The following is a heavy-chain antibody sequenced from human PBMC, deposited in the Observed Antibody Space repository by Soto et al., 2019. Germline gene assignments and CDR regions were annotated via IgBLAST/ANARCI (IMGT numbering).Heavy chain of an antibody. CDR1: GGSISSYY. Sequence: SETLSLTCTVSGGSISSYYWSWIRQPPGKGLEWIGYIYYSGSTNYNPSLKSRVTISVDTSKNQFSLKLSSVTAADTAVYYCARAGLGGQWRYFDYWGQGTLVTVSS. J-gene: IGHJ4*02. CDR3: ARAGLGGQWRYFDY. V-gene: IGHV4-59*01. CDR2: IYYSGST. D-gene: IGHD6-19*01.